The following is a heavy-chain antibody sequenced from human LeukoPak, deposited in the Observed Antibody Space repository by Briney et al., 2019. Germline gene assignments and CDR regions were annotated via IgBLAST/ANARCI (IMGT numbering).Heavy chain of an antibody. D-gene: IGHD1-26*01. CDR1: GYTFTSHY. V-gene: IGHV1-46*01. CDR3: ARDHSGSQHWFDP. Sequence: ASVKVSCKASGYTFTSHYMHWVRQAPGQGLEWMGVINPSAGSTSYAQKFQGRVIMTRDTSTSTAYMELNSLTSEDTAVYYCARDHSGSQHWFDPWGQGTLATVSS. CDR2: INPSAGST. J-gene: IGHJ5*02.